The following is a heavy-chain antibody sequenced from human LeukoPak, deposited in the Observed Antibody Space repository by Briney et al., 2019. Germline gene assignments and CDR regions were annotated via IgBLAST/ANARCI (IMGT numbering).Heavy chain of an antibody. Sequence: GGSLRLSCAASGFIFSSYGMHWVRQVPGKGLEWVAVISYDGRNKHYVDSVKGRFIISRDNSKNTLYLQMNSLRAEDTAVYYCASPENWGQGTLVTVSS. CDR3: ASPEN. V-gene: IGHV3-30*03. CDR2: ISYDGRNK. D-gene: IGHD1-14*01. CDR1: GFIFSSYG. J-gene: IGHJ4*02.